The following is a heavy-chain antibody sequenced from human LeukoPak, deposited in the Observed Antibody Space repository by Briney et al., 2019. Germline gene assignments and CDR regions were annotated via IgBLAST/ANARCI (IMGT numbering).Heavy chain of an antibody. CDR3: VRGREVRGRSMDV. V-gene: IGHV3-74*03. Sequence: GRSLRLSGAASAFNFSSHWMQWVRQAPGKGLVLVSRLRSSRNGATYAASVKGRFTISRDNAKNTLFLQMNSLRIEDTAVYYCVRGREVRGRSMDVWGKGTTVIVSP. CDR2: LRSSRNGA. J-gene: IGHJ6*04. CDR1: AFNFSSHW. D-gene: IGHD3-10*01.